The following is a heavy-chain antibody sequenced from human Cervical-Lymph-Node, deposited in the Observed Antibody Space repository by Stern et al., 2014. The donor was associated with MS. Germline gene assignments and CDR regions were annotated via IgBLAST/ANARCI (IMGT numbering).Heavy chain of an antibody. V-gene: IGHV4-31*01. J-gene: IGHJ4*02. Sequence: QVQLQESGPGLVKPSQTLSLTCTVSGGSISSGGYYWSWIRQHPGKGLEGIGYIYYSGSTYYNPSLKSLVTISVDTSKNQFSLKLSSVTAADTAVYYCARVTRQDYDFWSGYYFLDYWGQGTLVTVSS. D-gene: IGHD3-3*01. CDR1: GGSISSGGYY. CDR3: ARVTRQDYDFWSGYYFLDY. CDR2: IYYSGST.